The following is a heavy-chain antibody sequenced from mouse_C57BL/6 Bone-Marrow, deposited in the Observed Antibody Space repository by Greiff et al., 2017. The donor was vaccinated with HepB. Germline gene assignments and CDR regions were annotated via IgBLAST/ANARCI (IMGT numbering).Heavy chain of an antibody. J-gene: IGHJ2*01. CDR1: GYTFTSYL. Sequence: QVQLQQPGAELVKPGASVKMSCKASGYTFTSYLITWVKQRPGQGLEWIGDIYPGSGSTNYNEKFKSKATLTVDTSSSTAYMQLSSLTSEDSAVYYCASPYGSSYGFDYWGQGTTLTVSS. D-gene: IGHD1-1*01. CDR3: ASPYGSSYGFDY. CDR2: IYPGSGST. V-gene: IGHV1-55*01.